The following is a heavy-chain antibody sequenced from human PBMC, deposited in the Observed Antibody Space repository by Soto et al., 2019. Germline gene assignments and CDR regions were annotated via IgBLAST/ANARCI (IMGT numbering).Heavy chain of an antibody. V-gene: IGHV1-69*08. D-gene: IGHD5-18*01. CDR1: GGTFTSHT. J-gene: IGHJ6*02. Sequence: QVQLVQSGAELKKPGSSVKVSCKASGGTFTSHTIIAWVRQAPGQGPEWMGRIIPTLDIVDYAQKFQDRVTITADKPTSTAYMELRRLISEDTAVYYCARDERGYNYVSDYGLDVWGQGTSVTVSS. CDR3: ARDERGYNYVSDYGLDV. CDR2: IIPTLDIV.